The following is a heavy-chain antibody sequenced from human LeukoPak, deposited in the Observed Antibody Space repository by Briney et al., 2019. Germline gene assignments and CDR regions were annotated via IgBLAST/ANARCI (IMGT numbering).Heavy chain of an antibody. Sequence: PGGSLRLSCVASGFTFSRYAMSWVRQAPGKGLEWVSGISGSSSHTADADSVKGRFTISRDNSKNTLYLQMHSLRAGDTAVYYCAKDAQRGFDYSNSLEHWGQGSLVTVSS. CDR3: AKDAQRGFDYSNSLEH. J-gene: IGHJ4*02. CDR2: ISGSSSHT. CDR1: GFTFSRYA. V-gene: IGHV3-23*01. D-gene: IGHD4-11*01.